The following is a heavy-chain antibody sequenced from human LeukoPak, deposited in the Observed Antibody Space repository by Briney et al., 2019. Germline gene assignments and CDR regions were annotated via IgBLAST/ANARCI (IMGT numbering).Heavy chain of an antibody. J-gene: IGHJ4*02. V-gene: IGHV4-34*01. CDR2: INHSGST. Sequence: SETLSLTCAVYGGSFSGYYWSWIRQPPGKGLEWIGEINHSGSTNYNPSLKSRVTISVDTSKNQFSLKLSSVTAADTAVYYCARGSKDSSGPRLDYWGQGTLATVSS. CDR3: ARGSKDSSGPRLDY. D-gene: IGHD6-19*01. CDR1: GGSFSGYY.